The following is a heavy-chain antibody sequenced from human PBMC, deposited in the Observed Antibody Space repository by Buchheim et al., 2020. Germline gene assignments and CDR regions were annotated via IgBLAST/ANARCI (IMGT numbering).Heavy chain of an antibody. CDR1: GFTFTNYA. Sequence: EMQLLESGGGLVQPGGSLRLSCAASGFTFTNYAMSWVRQAPGKGLEWVSLISDSGGSTFYTDSVKGRFTISRDNSKNILYLQMNSLRADDTAVYYCASPYDSSGYYLSPHQNWGQGTL. CDR2: ISDSGGST. CDR3: ASPYDSSGYYLSPHQN. D-gene: IGHD3-22*01. V-gene: IGHV3-23*01. J-gene: IGHJ4*02.